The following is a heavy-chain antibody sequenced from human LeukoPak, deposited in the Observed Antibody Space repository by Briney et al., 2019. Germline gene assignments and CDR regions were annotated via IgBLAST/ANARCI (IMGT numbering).Heavy chain of an antibody. Sequence: QSGGSLRLSCAASGSTFSSYGMHWVRQAPGKGLEWVAVIWYDGGNKYYADSVKGRFTISRDNSKNTLYLQMNSLRAEDTAVYYCARERRAPYGSGWYGPNDAFDIWGQGTMVTVSS. CDR1: GSTFSSYG. D-gene: IGHD6-19*01. V-gene: IGHV3-33*01. CDR3: ARERRAPYGSGWYGPNDAFDI. J-gene: IGHJ3*02. CDR2: IWYDGGNK.